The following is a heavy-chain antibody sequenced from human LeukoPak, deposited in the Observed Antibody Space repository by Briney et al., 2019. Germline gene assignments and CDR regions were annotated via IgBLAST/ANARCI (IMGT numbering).Heavy chain of an antibody. Sequence: SETLSLTCTVSGGSISSYYWSWIRQPPGKGLEWIGYIYYSGSTNYNPSLKSRVTISVDTSKNQFSLKLSSATAADTAVYYCARQGWVYYYDSSGLDAFDIWGQGTMVTVSS. D-gene: IGHD3-22*01. CDR1: GGSISSYY. V-gene: IGHV4-59*08. J-gene: IGHJ3*02. CDR2: IYYSGST. CDR3: ARQGWVYYYDSSGLDAFDI.